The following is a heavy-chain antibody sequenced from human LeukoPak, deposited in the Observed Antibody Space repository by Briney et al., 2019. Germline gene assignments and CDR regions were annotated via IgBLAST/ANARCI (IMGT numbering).Heavy chain of an antibody. D-gene: IGHD1-26*01. CDR2: IKQDGSEK. CDR3: ARVGGSYYFDY. CDR1: GFTFSSYW. Sequence: GGSLRLSCAASGFTFSSYWMSWVRQAPGKGLEWVANIKQDGSEKYYVDSVKGRFTISRDNARNSLYLQMNSLRAEDTAVYYCARVGGSYYFDYWGQGTLVTVSS. V-gene: IGHV3-7*01. J-gene: IGHJ4*02.